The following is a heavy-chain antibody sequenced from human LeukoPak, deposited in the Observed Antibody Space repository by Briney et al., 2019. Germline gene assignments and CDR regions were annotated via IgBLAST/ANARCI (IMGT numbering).Heavy chain of an antibody. D-gene: IGHD6-19*01. CDR2: ISSSSSYI. Sequence: PGGSLRLSCAASGFTFSSYSMNWVRQAPGKGLEWVSSISSSSSYIYYADSVKGRFTISRDNSKNTLYLQMNSLRAEDTAVYYCARRGYSSGWSVGFWGQGTLVTVSS. CDR3: ARRGYSSGWSVGF. J-gene: IGHJ4*02. CDR1: GFTFSSYS. V-gene: IGHV3-21*04.